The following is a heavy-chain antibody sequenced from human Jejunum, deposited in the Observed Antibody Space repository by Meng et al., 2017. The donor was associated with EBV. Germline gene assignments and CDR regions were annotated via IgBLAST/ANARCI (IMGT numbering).Heavy chain of an antibody. J-gene: IGHJ4*02. CDR2: ISASGDII. Sequence: QVQLVDXXXXXVKPGGXXXRSCSTSGFTFSDFYMTWIRQAPGKGLEWVSYISASGDIISYADSVKGRFTISRDTANNSLYLQMNNLRAEDTAIYYCARGEGGNHYYPVRYWGQGTLVTVSS. V-gene: IGHV3-11*01. CDR1: GFTFSDFY. D-gene: IGHD3-22*01. CDR3: ARGEGGNHYYPVRY.